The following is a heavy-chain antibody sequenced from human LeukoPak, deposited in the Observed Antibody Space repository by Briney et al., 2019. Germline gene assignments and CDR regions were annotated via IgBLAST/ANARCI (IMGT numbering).Heavy chain of an antibody. J-gene: IGHJ3*02. CDR2: IKTDGSST. CDR3: AREGETWGILI. Sequence: PGGSLRLPCAASGFIFSSYWMHWVRQVPGKGLAWVSRIKTDGSSTNYADSVKGRFTISRDNAKNTLFLQMNSLRAEDTAVYYCAREGETWGILIWGQGTMVTVSS. D-gene: IGHD3-16*01. CDR1: GFIFSSYW. V-gene: IGHV3-74*01.